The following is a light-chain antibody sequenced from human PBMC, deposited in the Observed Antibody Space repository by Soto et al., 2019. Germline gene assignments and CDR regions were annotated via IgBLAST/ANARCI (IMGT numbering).Light chain of an antibody. Sequence: EIVLTQSPATLSLSPGERSTLSCRASQSVSRHLAWYQPRPGQASRLLIYDASNRATGVPARFSGGGSGTDFTLTISSLEPDDCEVYYCQQRTNWQLTFGGRTKVDIX. J-gene: IGKJ4*02. V-gene: IGKV3-11*01. CDR3: QQRTNWQLT. CDR2: DAS. CDR1: QSVSRH.